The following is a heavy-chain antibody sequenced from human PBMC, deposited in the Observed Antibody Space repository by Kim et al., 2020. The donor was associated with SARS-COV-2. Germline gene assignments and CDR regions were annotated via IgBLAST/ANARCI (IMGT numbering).Heavy chain of an antibody. Sequence: NGNTKYSRRFQGRVTFPRDTSATTAYMELSRLTSEDTAVYYCARAQELDYWGQGTLVIVSS. J-gene: IGHJ4*02. V-gene: IGHV1-3*01. CDR3: ARAQELDY. CDR2: NGNT. D-gene: IGHD1-7*01.